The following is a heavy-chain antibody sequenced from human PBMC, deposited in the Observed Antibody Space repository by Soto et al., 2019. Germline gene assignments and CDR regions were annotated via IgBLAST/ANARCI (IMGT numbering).Heavy chain of an antibody. CDR2: ISGSGGGT. J-gene: IGHJ4*02. Sequence: EVQLLESGGGLVQPGGSLRLSCVAAGFTFSNYAMSWVRQAPGKGLEWVSLISGSGGGTYYADSVKGRFTISSDNSKNTLYLQLNSRRAEYTAVYYCANVWYYHGSGAFDYWGQGTLVTVSS. CDR3: ANVWYYHGSGAFDY. D-gene: IGHD3-10*01. CDR1: GFTFSNYA. V-gene: IGHV3-23*01.